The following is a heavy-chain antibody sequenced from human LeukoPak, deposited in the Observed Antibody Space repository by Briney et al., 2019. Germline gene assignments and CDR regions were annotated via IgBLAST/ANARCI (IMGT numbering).Heavy chain of an antibody. CDR3: AKVGTDLRIDY. Sequence: PGRSLRLSCAASGFTFDDYAMHWVRQAPGKGLERVSGISWNSGSIGYADSVKGRFTISRDNAKNSLYLQMNSLRAEDTALYYCAKVGTDLRIDYWGQGTLVTVSS. CDR1: GFTFDDYA. V-gene: IGHV3-9*01. J-gene: IGHJ4*02. CDR2: ISWNSGSI.